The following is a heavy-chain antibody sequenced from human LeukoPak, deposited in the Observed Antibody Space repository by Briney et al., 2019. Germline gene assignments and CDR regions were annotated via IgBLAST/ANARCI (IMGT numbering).Heavy chain of an antibody. CDR3: ARPGRQWLAQHDFDY. Sequence: PRGSLRLSCAASGFTFSSYSMNWVRQAPGKGLEWVSSISSSSSYIYYADSVKGRFTISRDNAKNSLYLQMNSLRAEDTAVYYCARPGRQWLAQHDFDYWGQGTLVTVSS. CDR1: GFTFSSYS. V-gene: IGHV3-21*01. D-gene: IGHD6-19*01. J-gene: IGHJ4*02. CDR2: ISSSSSYI.